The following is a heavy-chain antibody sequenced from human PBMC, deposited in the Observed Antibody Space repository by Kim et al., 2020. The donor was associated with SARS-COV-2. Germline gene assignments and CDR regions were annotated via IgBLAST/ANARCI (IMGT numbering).Heavy chain of an antibody. CDR2: ISSSGSTI. J-gene: IGHJ6*02. CDR3: ARDGKSYYDFWRGYEWGSYHFYGVGV. CDR1: GFTFSDYY. V-gene: IGHV3-11*01. Sequence: GGSLRLSCAASGFTFSDYYMSWIRQAPGKGLEWVSDISSSGSTIYYADSVKGRFTISRDNAKNSLYLQMNSLRAEDTAVYYCARDGKSYYDFWRGYEWGSYHFYGVGVGGRGTTDTVP. D-gene: IGHD3-3*01.